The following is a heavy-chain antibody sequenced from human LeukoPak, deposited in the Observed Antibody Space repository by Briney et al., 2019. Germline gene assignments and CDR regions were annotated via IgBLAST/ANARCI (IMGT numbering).Heavy chain of an antibody. CDR1: GFTFSSYG. J-gene: IGHJ4*02. Sequence: GGSLRLSCAASGFTFSSYGMHWVRQAPGKGLEWVAVTWYDGSNKYYADSVKGRFTISRDNSKNTLYLQMNSLRAEDTAVYYCARDCSSTSCYDDYWGQGTLVTVSS. CDR3: ARDCSSTSCYDDY. CDR2: TWYDGSNK. V-gene: IGHV3-33*01. D-gene: IGHD2-2*01.